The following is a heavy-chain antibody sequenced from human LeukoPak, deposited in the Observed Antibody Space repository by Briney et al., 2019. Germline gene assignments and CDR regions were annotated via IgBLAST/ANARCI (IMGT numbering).Heavy chain of an antibody. Sequence: GGSLRLSCAASGFTFSSYSMNWVRQAPGKGLEWVASISTSSSYIYYADSLKGRFTISRHNAKNSMYLQMNSLRTEDTAVYYCARVKDHRGRAVAGSDYWGQGTLVTVSS. D-gene: IGHD6-13*01. CDR1: GFTFSSYS. J-gene: IGHJ4*02. CDR3: ARVKDHRGRAVAGSDY. CDR2: ISTSSSYI. V-gene: IGHV3-21*01.